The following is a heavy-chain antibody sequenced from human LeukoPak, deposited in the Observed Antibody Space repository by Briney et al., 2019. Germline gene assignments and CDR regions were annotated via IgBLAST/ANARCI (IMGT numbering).Heavy chain of an antibody. J-gene: IGHJ4*02. CDR2: ISYDGSNK. V-gene: IGHV3-30*04. CDR1: GFTFSSYA. D-gene: IGHD3-22*01. CDR3: ARPYYYDSSGYLSGYSDY. Sequence: GGSLRLSCAASGFTFSSYAMHWVRQAPGKGLEWVAVISYDGSNKYYADSVKGRFTISRDNSKNTLYLQMNSLRAEDTAVYYCARPYYYDSSGYLSGYSDYWGQGTLVTVSS.